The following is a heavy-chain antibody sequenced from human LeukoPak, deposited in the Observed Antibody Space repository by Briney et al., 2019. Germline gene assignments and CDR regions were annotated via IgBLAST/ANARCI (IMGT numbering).Heavy chain of an antibody. Sequence: PETLSLTCAVYGGSFSGYYWSWIRQPPGEGREWIGEINHSVRTTYNTSLRSRVTISVDTSKNQFSLKLSSVTAADAAVYYCGICRKGGNYDILTGYYPMANYFDYWGERTLVTVSS. CDR1: GGSFSGYY. D-gene: IGHD3-9*01. J-gene: IGHJ4*02. CDR3: GICRKGGNYDILTGYYPMANYFDY. V-gene: IGHV4-34*01. CDR2: INHSVRT.